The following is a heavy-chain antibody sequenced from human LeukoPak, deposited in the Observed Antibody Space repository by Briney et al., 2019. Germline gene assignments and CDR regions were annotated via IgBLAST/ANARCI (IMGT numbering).Heavy chain of an antibody. CDR1: GYTFTSYD. CDR3: ARAHLHASDYCDF. D-gene: IGHD2-8*01. CDR2: ISAYNGNT. V-gene: IGHV1-18*01. J-gene: IGHJ4*02. Sequence: ASVKVSCKASGYTFTSYDISWVRQAPGQGLEWMGWISAYNGNTNYAQKLQGRVTMTTDTSTSTAYMELRSLRSDDTAVYYCARAHLHASDYCDFWCQGTLVLVSS.